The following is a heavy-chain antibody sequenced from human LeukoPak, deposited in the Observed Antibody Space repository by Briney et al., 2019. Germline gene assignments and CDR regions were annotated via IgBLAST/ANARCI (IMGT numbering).Heavy chain of an antibody. Sequence: GGSLRLSCTASGFTFGDYAMTWVRQAPGKGLECVGFIRSNLYGGTPEYAASVKGRFTISRDDSKSIAYLQMNSLKTEDTAIYYCTHDSSGYNYYFNYWGQGTLVTVSS. CDR2: IRSNLYGGTP. V-gene: IGHV3-49*04. CDR3: THDSSGYNYYFNY. CDR1: GFTFGDYA. D-gene: IGHD3-22*01. J-gene: IGHJ4*02.